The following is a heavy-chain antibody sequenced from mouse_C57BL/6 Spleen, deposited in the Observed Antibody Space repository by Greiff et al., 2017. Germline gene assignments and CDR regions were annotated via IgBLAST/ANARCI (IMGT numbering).Heavy chain of an antibody. CDR3: ARSAYYSAWFAY. CDR1: GYTFTSYW. Sequence: VQLQQSGAELVKPGASVKMSCKASGYTFTSYWITWVKQRPGQGLEWIVDIDPGSGSTNYNEKFKSKATLTVDTSSSTAYMQLSSLTSEDSAVYYCARSAYYSAWFAYWGQGTLVTVSA. J-gene: IGHJ3*01. V-gene: IGHV1-55*01. D-gene: IGHD2-12*01. CDR2: IDPGSGST.